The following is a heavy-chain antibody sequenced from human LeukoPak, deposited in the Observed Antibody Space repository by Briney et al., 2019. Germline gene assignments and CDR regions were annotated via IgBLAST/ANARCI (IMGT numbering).Heavy chain of an antibody. D-gene: IGHD6-19*01. CDR2: NSGSGGST. Sequence: GGSLRLSCAASGFTFNTYAMSWVRQAPGKGLEWVSSNSGSGGSTYYADSVEGRFTISRDNSKNTLYLQMNSLRAEDTAVYYCARDSSGWYSFDYWGQGTLVTVSS. CDR3: ARDSSGWYSFDY. CDR1: GFTFNTYA. V-gene: IGHV3-23*01. J-gene: IGHJ4*02.